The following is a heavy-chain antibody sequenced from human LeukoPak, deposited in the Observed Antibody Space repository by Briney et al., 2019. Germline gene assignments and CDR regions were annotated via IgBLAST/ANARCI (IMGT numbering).Heavy chain of an antibody. D-gene: IGHD4-17*01. J-gene: IGHJ3*02. CDR2: ISSSGSTI. Sequence: GGSLRLSCAASGFTFSSYEMNWVRQAPGKGLEWVSYISSSGSTIYYADSVKGRFTISRDNSNNTLYLQMNSLRAEDTAVYYCARGPVTKFEIWGQGTILTVSS. CDR1: GFTFSSYE. V-gene: IGHV3-48*03. CDR3: ARGPVTKFEI.